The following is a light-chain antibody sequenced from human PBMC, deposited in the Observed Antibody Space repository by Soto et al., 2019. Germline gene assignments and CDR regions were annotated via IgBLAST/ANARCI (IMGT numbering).Light chain of an antibody. CDR3: QQSHGIPYT. V-gene: IGKV1-39*01. Sequence: DIQMTQSPSSLSASVGDRVTITCRASQTISTYLNWYQQEPGKAPKLLIYAASSLQSGVPSRFSGSGPGTDFTLTLSSLQPEDFSAYYCQQSHGIPYTFGQGTRLEIK. CDR2: AAS. CDR1: QTISTY. J-gene: IGKJ2*01.